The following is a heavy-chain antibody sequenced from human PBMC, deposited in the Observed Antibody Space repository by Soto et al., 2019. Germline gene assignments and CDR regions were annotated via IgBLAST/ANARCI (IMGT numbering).Heavy chain of an antibody. CDR1: GFSLSTSAVG. J-gene: IGHJ1*01. CDR3: AHPYGGNSGAGLVQH. CDR2: IYWDDDK. V-gene: IGHV2-5*02. D-gene: IGHD4-17*01. Sequence: QITLKESGPTLVKPTQTLTLTCTFSGFSLSTSAVGVGWFRQPPGKALQWLALIYWDDDKRYSPSLKSRLTITEDTSKNQVVLTMTNMDPVDTATYYGAHPYGGNSGAGLVQHWGQVTLVTVSA.